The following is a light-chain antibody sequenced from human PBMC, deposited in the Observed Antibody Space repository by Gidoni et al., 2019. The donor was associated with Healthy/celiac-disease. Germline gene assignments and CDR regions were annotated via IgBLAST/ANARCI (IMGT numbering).Light chain of an antibody. CDR3: SSYTSSSTLGV. V-gene: IGLV2-14*01. CDR1: SSDVGSYNY. J-gene: IGLJ1*01. CDR2: EVS. Sequence: QSALTQPASVSGSPVQSITISCTGTSSDVGSYNYVSWYQQHTGKAPKLMIYEVSNRPSGVSNRVSGSKSGNTASLTISGLQAEDEADYYGSSYTSSSTLGVFGTGTKVTVL.